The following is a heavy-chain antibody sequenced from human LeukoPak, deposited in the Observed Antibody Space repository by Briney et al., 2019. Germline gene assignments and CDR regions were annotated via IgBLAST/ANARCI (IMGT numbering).Heavy chain of an antibody. Sequence: SETLSLTCTVSGGSISSYYWSWIRQPAGKGLEWIGRIYTSGSTNYNPSLKSRVTMSVDTSKNQFSLKLSSVTAADTAVYCCARDYYDSSGYYYYYGMDVWGQGTTVTVSS. CDR3: ARDYYDSSGYYYYYGMDV. CDR1: GGSISSYY. J-gene: IGHJ6*02. V-gene: IGHV4-4*07. D-gene: IGHD3-22*01. CDR2: IYTSGST.